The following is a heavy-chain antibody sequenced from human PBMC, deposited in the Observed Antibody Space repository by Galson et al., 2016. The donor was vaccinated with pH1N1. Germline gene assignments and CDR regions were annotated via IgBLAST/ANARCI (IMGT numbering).Heavy chain of an antibody. Sequence: SVKVSCKASGYTFTNYGIGWVRQAPGQGLEWLGWISAYNGNRNYAQTLQRRVTMTTDTSTSTAYMELSSLKSEDTAVYYCARGEGCCSGNNCYCAFEIWGQGTMVTVPS. V-gene: IGHV1-18*01. J-gene: IGHJ3*02. CDR2: ISAYNGNR. D-gene: IGHD2-15*01. CDR1: GYTFTNYG. CDR3: ARGEGCCSGNNCYCAFEI.